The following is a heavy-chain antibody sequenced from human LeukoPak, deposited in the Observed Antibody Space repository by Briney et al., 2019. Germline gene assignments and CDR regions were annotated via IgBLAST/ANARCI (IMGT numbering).Heavy chain of an antibody. D-gene: IGHD5-18*01. J-gene: IGHJ6*02. Sequence: ASVKVSCKASGYTFTGYYMHWVRQAPGQGLEWMGWINPNSGGTNYVQKFQGRVTMTRDTSISTAYMELSRLRSDDTAVYYCAREGVDTAMDYYYGMDVWGQGTTVTVSS. V-gene: IGHV1-2*02. CDR1: GYTFTGYY. CDR3: AREGVDTAMDYYYGMDV. CDR2: INPNSGGT.